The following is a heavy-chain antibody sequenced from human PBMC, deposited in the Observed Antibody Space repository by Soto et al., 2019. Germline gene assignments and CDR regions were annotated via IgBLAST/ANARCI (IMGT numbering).Heavy chain of an antibody. V-gene: IGHV3-30*18. J-gene: IGHJ4*02. CDR3: AKDYGAYGDSDFDY. Sequence: QVQLVESGGGVVQPGRSLRLSCAASGFTFSSYGMHWVRQAPGKGLEGVAVISYDGSNKYYADSVKGRFTISRDNSKNTLYLQMNSLRAEDTAVYYCAKDYGAYGDSDFDYWGQGTLVTVSS. CDR2: ISYDGSNK. CDR1: GFTFSSYG. D-gene: IGHD4-17*01.